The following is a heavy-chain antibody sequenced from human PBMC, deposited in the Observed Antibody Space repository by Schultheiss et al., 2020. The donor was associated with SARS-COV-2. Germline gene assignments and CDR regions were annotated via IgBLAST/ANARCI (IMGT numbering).Heavy chain of an antibody. V-gene: IGHV1-8*02. CDR2: MNPNSGNT. CDR1: GYTFTGYY. D-gene: IGHD4-17*01. CDR3: ARDGEAARATVTIIRANFDY. Sequence: ASVKVSCKASGYTFTGYYMHWVRQAPGQGLEWMGRMNPNSGNTGYAQKFQGRVTMTRNTSISTAYMELSSLRSEDTAVYYCARDGEAARATVTIIRANFDYWGQGTLVTVSS. J-gene: IGHJ4*02.